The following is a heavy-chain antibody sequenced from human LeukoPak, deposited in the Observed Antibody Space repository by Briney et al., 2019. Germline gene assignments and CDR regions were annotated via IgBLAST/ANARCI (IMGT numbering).Heavy chain of an antibody. CDR2: IYSGGST. D-gene: IGHD2-2*01. J-gene: IGHJ4*02. V-gene: IGHV3-53*01. CDR1: GFTVSSNY. CDR3: ARMVPAGTHNY. Sequence: GGSLRLSCAASGFTVSSNYMNWVRQAPGKGLEWVSGIYSGGSTYYADSVKGRFTISRDNSKNTLFLQMNSLRAEDTAVYYCARMVPAGTHNYWGQGLLVTVSS.